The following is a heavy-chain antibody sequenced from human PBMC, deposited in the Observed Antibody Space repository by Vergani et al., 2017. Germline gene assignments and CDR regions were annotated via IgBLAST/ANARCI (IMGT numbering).Heavy chain of an antibody. CDR2: IKSKTDGGTT. D-gene: IGHD3-9*01. CDR3: TTDVGFDWFHYDVY. V-gene: IGHV3-15*01. J-gene: IGHJ4*02. Sequence: EVQLVESGGGLVKPGGSLRLSCAASGFTFSNAWLSWVGKAPGKGLEWVGRIKSKTDGGTTDYAAPVKGRFTISRDDSKNTLYLQMNSLKTEDTAVYYCTTDVGFDWFHYDVYRGQGTLVTVAS. CDR1: GFTFSNAW.